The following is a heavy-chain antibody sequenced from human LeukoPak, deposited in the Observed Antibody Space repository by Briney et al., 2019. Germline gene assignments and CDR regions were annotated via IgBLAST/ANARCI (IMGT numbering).Heavy chain of an antibody. D-gene: IGHD5-24*01. V-gene: IGHV4-39*01. J-gene: IGHJ5*02. CDR2: IYYSGNT. Sequence: SETLSLTFTVSGGSVSSSSYYLVWIRQPPGEGLEWTGTIYYSGNTYYSLSLKSRVTMSVDTSKNQFSLQLSSVTAADTAIYYCTRRRDYNWFDPWGQGTLVTVSS. CDR1: GGSVSSSSYY. CDR3: TRRRDYNWFDP.